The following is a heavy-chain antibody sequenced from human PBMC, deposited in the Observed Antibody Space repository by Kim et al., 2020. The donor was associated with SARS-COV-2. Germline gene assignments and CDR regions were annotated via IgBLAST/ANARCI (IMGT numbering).Heavy chain of an antibody. CDR2: INPSDGTT. J-gene: IGHJ4*02. CDR3: ATSRRFTWPEDF. CDR1: GYSFTSNY. Sequence: ASVKVSCKASGYSFTSNYIHWVRQAPGQGLEWMGIINPSDGTTSYARNFHGRVSMTRDTSTNTVYMDLTSLTSEDTAVYFCATSRRFTWPEDFWGQGTLVTVSS. V-gene: IGHV1-46*01.